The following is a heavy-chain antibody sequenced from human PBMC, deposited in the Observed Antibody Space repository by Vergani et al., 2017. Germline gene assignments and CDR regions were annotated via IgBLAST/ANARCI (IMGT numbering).Heavy chain of an antibody. CDR2: IYYSGST. CDR1: GGPISSYY. D-gene: IGHD2-21*02. CDR3: ARNPYCGGDCYSDAFDI. J-gene: IGHJ3*02. Sequence: QVQLQESGPGLVKPSETLSLTCTVSGGPISSYYWSWIRQPPGKGLEWIGYIYYSGSTNYNPSLKSRVTISVDTSKNQFSLKLSSATAADTAVYYCARNPYCGGDCYSDAFDIWGQGTMVTVSS. V-gene: IGHV4-59*01.